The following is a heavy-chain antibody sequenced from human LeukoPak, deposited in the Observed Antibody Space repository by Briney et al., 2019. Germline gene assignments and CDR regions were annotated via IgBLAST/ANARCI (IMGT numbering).Heavy chain of an antibody. CDR2: ISGSGGST. CDR1: GFTFSSYS. V-gene: IGHV3-23*01. Sequence: GGSLRLSCAASGFTFSSYSMSWVRQAPGKGLEWVSAISGSGGSTYYADSVKGRFTISGENSKHTLYLQMNSLRAEDTAVYYCAKDARYYYDSSGYYYGYWGQGTLVTVS. CDR3: AKDARYYYDSSGYYYGY. D-gene: IGHD3-22*01. J-gene: IGHJ4*02.